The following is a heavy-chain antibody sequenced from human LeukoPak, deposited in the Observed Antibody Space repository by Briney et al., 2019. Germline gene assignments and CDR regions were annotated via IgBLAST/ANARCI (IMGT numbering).Heavy chain of an antibody. CDR2: IIPIFGTA. J-gene: IGHJ4*02. V-gene: IGHV1-69*06. D-gene: IGHD6-13*01. CDR1: GGTFSSYA. CDR3: ASALGYSSSWYEEDY. Sequence: GASVKVSCKASGGTFSSYAISWVRQAPGQGLEWMGGIIPIFGTANYAQKFQGRVTMTEDTSTDTAYMELSSLRSEDTAVYYCASALGYSSSWYEEDYWGQGTLVTVSS.